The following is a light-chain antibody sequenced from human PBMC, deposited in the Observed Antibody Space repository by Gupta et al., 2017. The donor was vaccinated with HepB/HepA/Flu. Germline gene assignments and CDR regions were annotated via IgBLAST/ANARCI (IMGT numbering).Light chain of an antibody. J-gene: IGKJ1*01. CDR2: AAS. CDR1: QSISSY. Sequence: DIQMTQSPSSLSASVGDRVTITCRASQSISSYLNWYQQKPGKAPKLLIYAASSLQSGVPSRFSGSGSGTDVTLTISSLQPEDCATYYWQQSDSTPWTFGQGTKVEIK. V-gene: IGKV1-39*01. CDR3: QQSDSTPWT.